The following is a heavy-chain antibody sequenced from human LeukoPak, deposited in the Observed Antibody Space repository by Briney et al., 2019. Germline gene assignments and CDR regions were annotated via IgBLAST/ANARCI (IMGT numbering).Heavy chain of an antibody. CDR2: ISSSGSTL. V-gene: IGHV3-11*04. CDR1: GFTFSDYY. CDR3: ARSGYYYDSSGYYLDY. J-gene: IGHJ4*02. D-gene: IGHD3-22*01. Sequence: GGSLRLSCAASGFTFSDYYMSWIRQAPGKGLEWVSYISSSGSTLYYADSAKGRFTISRDNAKNSLYLQMNSLRAEDTAVYYCARSGYYYDSSGYYLDYWGQGTLVTVSS.